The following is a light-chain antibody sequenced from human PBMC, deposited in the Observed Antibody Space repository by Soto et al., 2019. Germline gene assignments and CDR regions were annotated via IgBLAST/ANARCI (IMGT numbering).Light chain of an antibody. CDR3: QQRYSWPPLT. Sequence: EIVLTQSPATLSLSPGERATLSCRASQSVSNDLAWYQQKPGQAPRLLIYDVSNSATGIPARFSGSGSGTDFTLTISSLEPEDFAVYYCQQRYSWPPLTFGGGTKVEIK. CDR2: DVS. J-gene: IGKJ4*01. V-gene: IGKV3-11*01. CDR1: QSVSND.